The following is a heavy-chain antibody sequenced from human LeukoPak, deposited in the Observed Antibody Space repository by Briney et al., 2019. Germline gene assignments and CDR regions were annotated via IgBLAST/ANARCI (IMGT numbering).Heavy chain of an antibody. CDR3: AMSITMVRGVYGN. CDR1: GGSFSGYY. Sequence: PSETLSLTCAVYGGSFSGYYWSWIRQPPGKGLEWIGEINHSGSTNYNPSLKSRVTISVDTSKNQFSLKLSSVTAADTAVYYCAMSITMVRGVYGNWGQGTLVTVSS. CDR2: INHSGST. D-gene: IGHD3-10*01. J-gene: IGHJ4*02. V-gene: IGHV4-34*01.